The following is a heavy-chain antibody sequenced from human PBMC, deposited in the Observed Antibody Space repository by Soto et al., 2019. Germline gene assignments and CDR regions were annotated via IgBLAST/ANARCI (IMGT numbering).Heavy chain of an antibody. J-gene: IGHJ6*02. CDR2: IIPILDTA. CDR1: GDTFSSYP. CDR3: ARGGYRGYDFLLDV. V-gene: IGHV1-69*13. Sequence: ASVKVSCKASGDTFSSYPISWVRQAPGQGLEWMGGIIPILDTANYAQKIQGRVTITADESTSTAYMELSSLRSEDTAVYYCARGGYRGYDFLLDVWGQGTTVTVSS. D-gene: IGHD5-12*01.